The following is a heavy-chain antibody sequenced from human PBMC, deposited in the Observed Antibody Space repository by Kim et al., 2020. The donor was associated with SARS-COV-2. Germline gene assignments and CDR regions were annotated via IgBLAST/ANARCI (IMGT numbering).Heavy chain of an antibody. D-gene: IGHD6-19*01. Sequence: SNTISADSVRCRFAISRDNAKNTAFLQMNRLRAEDSAVYYCARDLGGWSYWGQGTLVSVSS. CDR3: ARDLGGWSY. V-gene: IGHV3-74*01. J-gene: IGHJ4*02. CDR2: SNT.